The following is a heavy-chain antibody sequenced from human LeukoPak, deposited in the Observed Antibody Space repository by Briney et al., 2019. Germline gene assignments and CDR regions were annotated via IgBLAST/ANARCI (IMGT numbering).Heavy chain of an antibody. CDR2: IYVTGT. J-gene: IGHJ6*03. CDR1: GGSIGTYY. Sequence: PSETLSLTCTVSGGSIGTYYWSWIRQSPGKGLEWIGYIYVTGTRYNPYLQSRVTISVDRSRNQFFLKMTSVTAADTAVYYCARHIGGGIEDMDVWGRGTKVTVSS. V-gene: IGHV4-59*08. D-gene: IGHD3-16*02. CDR3: ARHIGGGIEDMDV.